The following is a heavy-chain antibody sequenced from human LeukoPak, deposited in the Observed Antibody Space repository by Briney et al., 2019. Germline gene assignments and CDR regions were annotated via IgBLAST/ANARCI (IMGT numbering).Heavy chain of an antibody. CDR1: GYTFTAYF. J-gene: IGHJ3*02. D-gene: IGHD6-13*01. Sequence: GASVKVSCKASGYTFTAYFIHWVRQAPGQGLEWMGWTNLNSGATTFAQKFQGRVTMTRDTSISTAYMDLSRLKSDDTAVYYCARIRKSNSWYDAFDIWGQGTMVTVSS. CDR2: TNLNSGAT. V-gene: IGHV1-2*02. CDR3: ARIRKSNSWYDAFDI.